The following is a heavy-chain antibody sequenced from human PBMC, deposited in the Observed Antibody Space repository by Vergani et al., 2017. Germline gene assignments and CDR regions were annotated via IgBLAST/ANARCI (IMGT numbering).Heavy chain of an antibody. CDR1: GYSISSGYY. D-gene: IGHD3-16*01. V-gene: IGHV4-38-2*02. CDR2: IYHSGST. Sequence: QVQLQESGPGLVKPSETLSLTCTVSGYSISSGYYWGWIRQPPGKGLEWIGSIYHSGSTYYNPSLKSRVTISVDTSKNQFSLKLSSVTAADTAVYYCVGDSXGYVWGSYEAWFDPWGQGILVTVSS. J-gene: IGHJ5*02. CDR3: VGDSXGYVWGSYEAWFDP.